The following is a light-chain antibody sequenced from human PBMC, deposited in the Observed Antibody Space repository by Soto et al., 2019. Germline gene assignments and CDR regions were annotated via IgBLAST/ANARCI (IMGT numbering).Light chain of an antibody. Sequence: DIQMTQSPSSLSASVGDRVTITCRASQSISRFLNWYQHKPGKAPELLMFAASNLESGVPSRFSGSGSGTEFTLTISSLQAEDFATYYCQQSYSTPQWTFGQGTKVDIK. J-gene: IGKJ1*01. CDR3: QQSYSTPQWT. V-gene: IGKV1-39*01. CDR2: AAS. CDR1: QSISRF.